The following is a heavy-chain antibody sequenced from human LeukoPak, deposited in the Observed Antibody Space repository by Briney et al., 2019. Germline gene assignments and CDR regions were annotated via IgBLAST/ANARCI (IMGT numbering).Heavy chain of an antibody. CDR2: ISFHNGNT. V-gene: IGHV1-18*01. Sequence: ASVKVSCTSSGYTSRTYGISWMRQAPGQGLEWMGWISFHNGNTNYAQKFHGRLTMTTDTSTSTAYMELRSLSSDDTGVYYCARDVPGSIGTTARFDPWGQGTLVTVSS. CDR3: ARDVPGSIGTTARFDP. J-gene: IGHJ5*02. D-gene: IGHD1-1*01. CDR1: GYTSRTYG.